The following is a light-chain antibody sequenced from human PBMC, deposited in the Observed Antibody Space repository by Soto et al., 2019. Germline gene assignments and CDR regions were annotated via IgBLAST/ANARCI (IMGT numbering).Light chain of an antibody. CDR1: QSVSSTY. J-gene: IGKJ3*01. Sequence: EIVLTQSPGTLSLSPGERATLSCRASQSVSSTYLVWYQQKPGQAPRLLIYGASSRATGIPDRFSGSGFGTDFTLSISRLEPEDFAVYYCQQYDNSPFTFGPGTKVDIK. CDR3: QQYDNSPFT. V-gene: IGKV3-20*01. CDR2: GAS.